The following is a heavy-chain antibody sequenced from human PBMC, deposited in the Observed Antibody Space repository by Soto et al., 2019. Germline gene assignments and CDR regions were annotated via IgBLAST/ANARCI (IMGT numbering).Heavy chain of an antibody. D-gene: IGHD2-15*01. V-gene: IGHV6-1*01. Sequence: SQTLSLTCAISGDSVSSNSAAWNWIRLSPSRGLEWLARTYYRSGWYNDYAVSVRSRITINPDTSKNQFSLQLNSVTPEDTAVYYCARVDCSGGSCEQTFDYWGQGTLVTVSS. J-gene: IGHJ4*02. CDR1: GDSVSSNSAA. CDR3: ARVDCSGGSCEQTFDY. CDR2: TYYRSGWYN.